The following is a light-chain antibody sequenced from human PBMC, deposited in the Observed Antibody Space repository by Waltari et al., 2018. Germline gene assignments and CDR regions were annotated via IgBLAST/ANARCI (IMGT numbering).Light chain of an antibody. V-gene: IGLV1-44*01. J-gene: IGLJ2*01. CDR2: SDY. CDR3: AAWDDSLSGVV. CDR1: RSNIGDFS. Sequence: QPVLTQPPSVSWTPGQRVTISCSGSRSNIGDFSVNWYQHLPGSAPRLLIYSDYQRPSGVPDRFSGSKSGTSASLVVSGLQSDDEADYYCAAWDDSLSGVVFGGGTKLTVL.